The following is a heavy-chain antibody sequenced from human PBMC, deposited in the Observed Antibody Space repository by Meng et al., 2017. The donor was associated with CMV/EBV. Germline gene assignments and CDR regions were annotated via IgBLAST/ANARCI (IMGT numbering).Heavy chain of an antibody. J-gene: IGHJ5*02. CDR3: AREIPQAWAS. CDR1: GFSVSSNY. D-gene: IGHD2-21*01. CDR2: IYGSGNT. V-gene: IGHV3-66*01. Sequence: EMQLGGFGGGLVQPGGSLRLSCTASGFSVSSNYMSWVRQAPGKGLEWISIIYGSGNTYYGDSVKGRFTISRDNFRNTLYLQMNSLRAEDTAVYYCAREIPQAWASWGQGTLVTVSS.